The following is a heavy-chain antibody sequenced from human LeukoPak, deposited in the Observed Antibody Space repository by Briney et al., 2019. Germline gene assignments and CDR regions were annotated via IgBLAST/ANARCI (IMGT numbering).Heavy chain of an antibody. D-gene: IGHD6-13*01. Sequence: PSETLSPTCTVSGSSINGYYWSWIRQPAAKGLEWIGRIYNSESINYNPSLKSRVTMSIDTSKSQFSLKLNSVTAADTAVYYCARDRSSSYTRDWFDPWGQGALVTVSS. CDR1: GSSINGYY. CDR3: ARDRSSSYTRDWFDP. J-gene: IGHJ5*02. V-gene: IGHV4-4*07. CDR2: IYNSESI.